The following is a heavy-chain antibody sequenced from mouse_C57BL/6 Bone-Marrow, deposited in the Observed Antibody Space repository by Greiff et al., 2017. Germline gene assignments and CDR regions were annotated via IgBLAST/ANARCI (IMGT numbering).Heavy chain of an antibody. Sequence: QVTLKVSGPGILQSSQTLSLTCSFSGFSLSTSGMGVSWLRQPSGKGLEWLAHIYWDDAKRYNPSLKSRPTISKDTSRNQVFLKITSVDTADTATYYCARRAHYYYGSMLYFDYWGQGTTLTVSS. D-gene: IGHD1-1*01. V-gene: IGHV8-12*01. J-gene: IGHJ2*01. CDR3: ARRAHYYYGSMLYFDY. CDR2: IYWDDAK. CDR1: GFSLSTSGMG.